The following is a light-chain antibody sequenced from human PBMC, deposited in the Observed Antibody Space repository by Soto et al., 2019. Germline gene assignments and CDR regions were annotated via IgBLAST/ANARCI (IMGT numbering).Light chain of an antibody. Sequence: EIVVTQSPSTLSLSPGERATLSCRASQSVSSNHLAGYQQKPGQAPRLLIFASTGRPTVIPDRFTGSGSGKDFTLTISRLEPEDFAMYYCQQYGSSPYTFGQGTKVEIK. V-gene: IGKV3-20*01. CDR1: QSVSSNH. J-gene: IGKJ2*01. CDR3: QQYGSSPYT. CDR2: AST.